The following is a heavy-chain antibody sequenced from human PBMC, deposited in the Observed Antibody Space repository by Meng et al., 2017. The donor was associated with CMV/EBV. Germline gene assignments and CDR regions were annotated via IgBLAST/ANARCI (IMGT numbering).Heavy chain of an antibody. CDR3: ARVASGSYRAFDY. Sequence: QLQLQESGPGLVKPSATLSLTCTVSGGSISSSSYYWGWIRQPPGKGLEWIGSIYYSGSTYYNPSLKSRVTISVDTSKNQFSLKLSSVTAADTAVYYCARVASGSYRAFDYWGQGTLVTVSS. J-gene: IGHJ4*02. CDR1: GGSISSSSYY. D-gene: IGHD1-26*01. CDR2: IYYSGST. V-gene: IGHV4-39*07.